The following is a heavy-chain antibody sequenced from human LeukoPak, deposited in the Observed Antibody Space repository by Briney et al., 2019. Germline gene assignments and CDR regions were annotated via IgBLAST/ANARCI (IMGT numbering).Heavy chain of an antibody. CDR2: IYYSGST. V-gene: IGHV4-59*01. Sequence: SETLSLTCTVSGCSISSYYWSWIRQPPGKGLEWIGYIYYSGSTNHNPSLKSRVTISVDTSKNQFSLKLSSVTAADTAVYYCAREAYSSGWYLDYWGPGTLVTVSS. J-gene: IGHJ4*02. CDR1: GCSISSYY. CDR3: AREAYSSGWYLDY. D-gene: IGHD6-19*01.